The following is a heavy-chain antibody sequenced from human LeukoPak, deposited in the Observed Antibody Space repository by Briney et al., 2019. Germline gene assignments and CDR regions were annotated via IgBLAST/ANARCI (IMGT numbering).Heavy chain of an antibody. V-gene: IGHV4-39*01. CDR2: IYYSGTT. CDR3: ARRGDILTDYAFDY. J-gene: IGHJ4*02. Sequence: SETLCLTCTVSGGSITSNSHHWDWIRQAPGKGLEWIGNIYYSGTTSYNPSLQSRVSISVDTSKNQFSLRLSSVTAADTAVYYCARRGDILTDYAFDYWGQGTLVTVSS. CDR1: GGSITSNSHH. D-gene: IGHD3-9*01.